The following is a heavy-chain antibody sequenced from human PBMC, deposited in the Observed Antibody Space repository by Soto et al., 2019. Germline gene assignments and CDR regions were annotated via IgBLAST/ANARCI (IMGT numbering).Heavy chain of an antibody. CDR1: GFIFTNYA. D-gene: IGHD3-10*01. CDR3: AKDSLITLWFGGGVHSYYMDV. CDR2: LSGSGDTT. J-gene: IGHJ6*03. Sequence: EVQLLESGGGLVQPGGSLRLSCAASGFIFTNYAMTWVRQAPGKGLEWVSALSGSGDTTYYADSVKGRFTISRDNSKNTLYLQMNSLRAEDTAIYYCAKDSLITLWFGGGVHSYYMDVWGKGTTVTVSS. V-gene: IGHV3-23*01.